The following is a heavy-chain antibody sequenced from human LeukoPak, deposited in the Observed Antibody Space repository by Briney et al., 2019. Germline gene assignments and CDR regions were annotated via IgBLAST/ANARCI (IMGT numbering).Heavy chain of an antibody. V-gene: IGHV1-2*02. J-gene: IGHJ4*02. CDR2: INPNSGDT. Sequence: ASVQVSCKASGYTFTGYYMHWVRQAPGQGLEWMGWINPNSGDTKYSQKFQGRVTMTRYTSISTAYMELSSLRSDDTAVYYCSTQRGSYLWGTDFDYWGQGTLVTVSS. D-gene: IGHD3-16*01. CDR3: STQRGSYLWGTDFDY. CDR1: GYTFTGYY.